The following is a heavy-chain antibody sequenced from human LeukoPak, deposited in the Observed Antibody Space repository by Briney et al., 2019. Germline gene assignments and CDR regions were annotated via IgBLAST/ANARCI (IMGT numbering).Heavy chain of an antibody. V-gene: IGHV3-23*01. CDR3: AKYQGLFIVVVPAAFDY. J-gene: IGHJ4*02. D-gene: IGHD2-2*01. CDR2: LSGSGANI. CDR1: GFTFSSYA. Sequence: GGSLRLSCAASGFTFSSYAMSWVRQAPGKGLEWVSGLSGSGANIDYADSVKGRFIISRDYSKHTLNLQMNSLREEDTAVYYCAKYQGLFIVVVPAAFDYWGQGTLVTVSS.